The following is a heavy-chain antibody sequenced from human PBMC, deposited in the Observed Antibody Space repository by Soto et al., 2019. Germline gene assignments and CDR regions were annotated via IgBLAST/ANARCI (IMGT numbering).Heavy chain of an antibody. J-gene: IGHJ4*02. CDR3: ARECVDTVTSITIPFDY. CDR2: ISSGGGSP. V-gene: IGHV3-23*01. CDR1: GFTFSDYA. D-gene: IGHD5-12*01. Sequence: GSLRLSCAASGFTFSDYAMSWVRQAPGKGLEWVSSISSGGGSPYYADSVKGRFTISRDNSKKSLYLQMNSLRADDTAVYYCARECVDTVTSITIPFDYWGQGALVTVSS.